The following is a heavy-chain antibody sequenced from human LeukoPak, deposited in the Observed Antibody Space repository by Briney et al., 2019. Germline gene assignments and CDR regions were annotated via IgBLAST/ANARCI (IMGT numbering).Heavy chain of an antibody. D-gene: IGHD6-19*01. CDR2: INPNSGGT. CDR3: ASSSGWYFAGAFDI. Sequence: ASVRVSCKASGYTFTGYYMHWVRQALGQGLERMGWINPNSGGTNYAQTFQGRVTITRDTSISTAYMELSRLRSDDTAVYYCASSSGWYFAGAFDIWGQGTMVTVSS. V-gene: IGHV1-2*02. CDR1: GYTFTGYY. J-gene: IGHJ3*02.